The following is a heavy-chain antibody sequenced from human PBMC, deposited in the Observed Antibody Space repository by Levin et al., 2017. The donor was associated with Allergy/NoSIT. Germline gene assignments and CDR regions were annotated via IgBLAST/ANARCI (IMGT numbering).Heavy chain of an antibody. CDR3: ARSTRGYSRLTDAFDS. V-gene: IGHV3-33*01. CDR2: IWYDGSNK. CDR1: GFTFSSYG. Sequence: GESLKISCAASGFTFSSYGMHWVRQAPGKGLEWVAVIWYDGSNKYYADSVKGRFTISRDNSKNTLYLQMNSLRAEDTAVYYCARSTRGYSRLTDAFDSWGQGTMVTVSS. J-gene: IGHJ3*02. D-gene: IGHD5-18*01.